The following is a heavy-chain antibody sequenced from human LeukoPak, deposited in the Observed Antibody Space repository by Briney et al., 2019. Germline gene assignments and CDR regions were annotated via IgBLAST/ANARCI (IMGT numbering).Heavy chain of an antibody. CDR1: GFTFSSYG. CDR2: IRYDGSNK. D-gene: IGHD6-6*01. J-gene: IGHJ6*03. V-gene: IGHV3-30*02. Sequence: GGSLRLSCAASGFTFSSYGMHWVRQAPGKGLEWVAFIRYDGSNKYYADSVKGRFTISRDNSKNTLYLQMNSLRAEDTAVYYCARDVAARRDYYYYYYMDVWGKGTTVTVSS. CDR3: ARDVAARRDYYYYYYMDV.